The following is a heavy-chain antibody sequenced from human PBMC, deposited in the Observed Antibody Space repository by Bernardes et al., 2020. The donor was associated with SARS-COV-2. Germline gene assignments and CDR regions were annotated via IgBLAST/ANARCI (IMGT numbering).Heavy chain of an antibody. CDR2: INHSGST. CDR3: ARGQPYYYYGMDV. J-gene: IGHJ6*02. Sequence: SETLSLTCAVYGGSFSGYYWSWIRQPPGKGLEWIGEINHSGSTNYNPSLKSRVTISVDTSKNQFSLKLSSVTAADTAVYYCARGQPYYYYGMDVWGQGTTVNVTS. D-gene: IGHD6-13*01. V-gene: IGHV4-34*01. CDR1: GGSFSGYY.